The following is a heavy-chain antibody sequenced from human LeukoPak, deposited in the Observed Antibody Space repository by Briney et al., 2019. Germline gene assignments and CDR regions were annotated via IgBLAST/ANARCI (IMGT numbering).Heavy chain of an antibody. CDR1: GFTFSSYA. V-gene: IGHV3-30-3*01. CDR2: ISYDGSNK. D-gene: IGHD1-26*01. Sequence: GRSLRLSCAASGFTFSSYAMHWVRQAPGKGLEWVAVISYDGSNKYYADSVKGRFTISRDNSKNTLYPQMNSLRAEDTAVYYCARDSGSYYGDFDYWGQGTLVTVSS. CDR3: ARDSGSYYGDFDY. J-gene: IGHJ4*02.